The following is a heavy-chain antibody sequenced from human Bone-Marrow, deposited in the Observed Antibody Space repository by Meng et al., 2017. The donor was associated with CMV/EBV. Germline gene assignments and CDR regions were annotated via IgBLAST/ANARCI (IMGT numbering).Heavy chain of an antibody. Sequence: GESLKISCRASGFTFGDYVMSWVRQAPGKGLEWVGFIRSKTYGGTTEYAASVKGRFTISRDDSKSIAYLQMNSLKTEDTAVYYCTRGLHCFGTYCSTSPNWFDPWGQGTLVTVSS. CDR1: GFTFGDYV. D-gene: IGHD2-15*01. CDR2: IRSKTYGGTT. J-gene: IGHJ5*02. CDR3: TRGLHCFGTYCSTSPNWFDP. V-gene: IGHV3-49*04.